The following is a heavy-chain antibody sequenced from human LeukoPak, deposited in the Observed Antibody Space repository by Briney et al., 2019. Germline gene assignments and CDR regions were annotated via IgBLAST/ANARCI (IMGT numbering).Heavy chain of an antibody. J-gene: IGHJ4*02. CDR2: ISSSGSTI. CDR1: GFTFSSYE. Sequence: GGSLRLSCAASGFTFSSYEMNWVRQAPGKGLEWVSYISSSGSTIYYADSVKGRFTISRDNAKNSLYLQMNSLRAEDTAVYYCARRSPNYYFDYWGQGTPVTVSS. V-gene: IGHV3-48*03. CDR3: ARRSPNYYFDY.